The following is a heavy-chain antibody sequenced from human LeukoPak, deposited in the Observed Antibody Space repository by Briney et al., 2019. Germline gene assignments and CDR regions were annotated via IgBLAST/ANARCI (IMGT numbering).Heavy chain of an antibody. Sequence: SQTLSLTCSVSGGSINSGDYYWNWIRQPAGKGLEWIGRIYTSGCAKYNPSLKSRVTISVDTSKNQFSLKLSSVTAADTAVYYCARSYGSGSYPWFDPWGQGTLVTVSS. D-gene: IGHD3-10*01. CDR2: IYTSGCA. CDR3: ARSYGSGSYPWFDP. J-gene: IGHJ5*02. V-gene: IGHV4-61*02. CDR1: GGSINSGDYY.